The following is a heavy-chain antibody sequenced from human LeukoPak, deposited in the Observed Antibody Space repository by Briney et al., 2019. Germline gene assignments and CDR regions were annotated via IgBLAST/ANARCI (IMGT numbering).Heavy chain of an antibody. Sequence: SETLSLTCAVYGGSFSGYYWSWIRQPPGKGLEWIGEINHSGSTNYNPSLKSRVTISVDTSKNQFSLKLSSVTAADTAVYYCASSPFSGIRRKPIHWYLDLWGRGTLVTVSS. CDR1: GGSFSGYY. CDR2: INHSGST. J-gene: IGHJ2*01. V-gene: IGHV4-34*01. D-gene: IGHD3-10*01. CDR3: ASSPFSGIRRKPIHWYLDL.